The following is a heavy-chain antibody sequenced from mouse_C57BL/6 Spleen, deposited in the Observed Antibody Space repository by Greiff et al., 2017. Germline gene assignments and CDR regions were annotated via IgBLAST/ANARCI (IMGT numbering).Heavy chain of an antibody. CDR2: IYPSDSET. Sequence: VQLQQPGAELVRPGSSVKLSCKASGYTFTSYWMDWVKQRPGQGLEWIGNIYPSDSETHYNQKFKDKATLTVDTSSSTAYMQLSSRTSEDSAVYYCARWGGSSGYEPYWGQGTLVTVSA. CDR3: ARWGGSSGYEPY. J-gene: IGHJ3*01. V-gene: IGHV1-61*01. CDR1: GYTFTSYW. D-gene: IGHD3-2*02.